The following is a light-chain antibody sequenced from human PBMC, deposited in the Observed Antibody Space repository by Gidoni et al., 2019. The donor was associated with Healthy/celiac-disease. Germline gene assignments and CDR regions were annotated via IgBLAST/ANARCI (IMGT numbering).Light chain of an antibody. CDR2: GAA. CDR3: QQYGSSYT. J-gene: IGKJ2*01. V-gene: IGKV3-20*01. CDR1: QSVSSSY. Sequence: IVLTQSPGTLSLSPGERATLSCRASQSVSSSYLAWYQQKPGQAPRLLNYGAASRATGIPDRFSGSGSGTDFTITISRLEHEDFAVYYCQQYGSSYTFGQGTKLEIK.